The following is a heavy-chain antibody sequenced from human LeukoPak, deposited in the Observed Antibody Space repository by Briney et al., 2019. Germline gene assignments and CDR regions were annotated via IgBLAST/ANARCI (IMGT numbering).Heavy chain of an antibody. CDR3: AKFRTGY. CDR2: INGDGSST. CDR1: GFTFSNFW. J-gene: IGHJ4*02. Sequence: GGSLRLSCEASGFTFSNFWMHWVRQVPGKGLLWVSRINGDGSSTTYADPVKGRFTISRDNAKNTLYLQMNSLRAEDTAVYYCAKFRTGYWGQGTLVTVSS. V-gene: IGHV3-74*01.